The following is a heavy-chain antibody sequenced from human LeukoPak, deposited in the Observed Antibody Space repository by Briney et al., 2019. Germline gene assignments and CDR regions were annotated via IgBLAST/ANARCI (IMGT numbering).Heavy chain of an antibody. D-gene: IGHD2-15*01. CDR2: ISGDGGST. J-gene: IGHJ6*02. Sequence: GGSLRLSCAASGFTFDDYAMHRVRQAPGKGLEWVSLISGDGGSTYYADSVKGRFTISRDNSKNSLYLQMNSLRTEDTALYYCAKDSPRPYCSCGSCYYYYYYGMDVWGQGTTVTVSS. CDR1: GFTFDDYA. CDR3: AKDSPRPYCSCGSCYYYYYYGMDV. V-gene: IGHV3-43*02.